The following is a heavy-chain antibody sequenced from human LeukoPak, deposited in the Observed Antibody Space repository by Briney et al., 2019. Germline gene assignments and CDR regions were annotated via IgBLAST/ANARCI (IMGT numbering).Heavy chain of an antibody. CDR1: GGSISSYY. V-gene: IGHV4-59*01. CDR3: ARDRDPYYDSSGYYPLLWY. J-gene: IGHJ4*02. Sequence: SETLSLTCTVSGGSISSYYWSWIRQPPGKGLEWIGYIYYSGSTNHNPSLKSRVTISVDTSKNQFSLKLSSVTAADTAVYYCARDRDPYYDSSGYYPLLWYWGQGTLVTVSS. CDR2: IYYSGST. D-gene: IGHD3-22*01.